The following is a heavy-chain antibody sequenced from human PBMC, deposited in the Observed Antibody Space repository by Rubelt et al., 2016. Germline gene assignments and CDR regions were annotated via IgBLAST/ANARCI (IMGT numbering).Heavy chain of an antibody. Sequence: EVQLVESGGDLVQPGGSLRLSCAASGFTFSTYWMSWVRQAPGKGLEWVANIKPDGREKFYVDSVKGRFTIPRDNAKNSLSLQRNSRRAEDSAVYYCARFEVSGYDPDCWGQGTLVTVSS. J-gene: IGHJ4*02. CDR3: ARFEVSGYDPDC. CDR1: GFTFSTYW. V-gene: IGHV3-7*01. CDR2: IKPDGREK. D-gene: IGHD5-12*01.